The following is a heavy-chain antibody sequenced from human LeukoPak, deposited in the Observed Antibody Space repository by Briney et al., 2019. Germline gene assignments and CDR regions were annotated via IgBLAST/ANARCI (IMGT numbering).Heavy chain of an antibody. CDR1: GFTFDVYA. V-gene: IGHV3-9*03. J-gene: IGHJ4*02. CDR2: ISWSSGRI. CDR3: AKGNSGWYGAIDS. D-gene: IGHD6-19*01. Sequence: PGRSLRLSCVASGFTFDVYAMHWVRQAPGKGLEWVSGISWSSGRIGYADSVKGRFSISRDNAKNSLYLQMNSLRAEDMALYYCAKGNSGWYGAIDSWGQGTLVTVSS.